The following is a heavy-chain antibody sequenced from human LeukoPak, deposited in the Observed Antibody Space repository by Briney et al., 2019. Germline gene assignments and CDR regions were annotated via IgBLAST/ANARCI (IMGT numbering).Heavy chain of an antibody. CDR3: AKDKATVTLGWFDP. CDR2: ISGSGAYI. Sequence: GGSLRLSCAASGFTFTTYTMNWVRQAPGKGLEWVSSISGSGAYIYYADSVKGRFTISRDNVKNSLYLQMNSLSAEDTALYYCAKDKATVTLGWFDPWGQGTLVTVSS. D-gene: IGHD4-4*01. CDR1: GFTFTTYT. J-gene: IGHJ5*02. V-gene: IGHV3-21*01.